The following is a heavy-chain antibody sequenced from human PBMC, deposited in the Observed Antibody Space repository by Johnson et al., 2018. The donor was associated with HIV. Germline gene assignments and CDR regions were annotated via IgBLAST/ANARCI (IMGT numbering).Heavy chain of an antibody. V-gene: IGHV3-30*02. CDR2: IRYDGSKK. CDR1: GFSFSNYA. CDR3: AKGQTGYSSSWDSGGAFDI. J-gene: IGHJ3*02. Sequence: QEQLVESGGDLVQPGGSLRLSCAASGFSFSNYAMDWVRQAPGKGLAWVAFIRYDGSKKYSADSVKGRFTSSRDHSKNPLYLQMNSLRARDTAVYCCAKGQTGYSSSWDSGGAFDIWGQGTMVTVSS. D-gene: IGHD6-13*01.